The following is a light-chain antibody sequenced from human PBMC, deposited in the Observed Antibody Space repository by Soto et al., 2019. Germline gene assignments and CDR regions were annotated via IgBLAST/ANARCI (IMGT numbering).Light chain of an antibody. Sequence: DIQMTQSPSSLSASVGDRVTITCRASQSISNYLNWYQQKPGKAPKLLIYTTSSLQSGVPSRFSGSGSGTDFTLTISSLQPEDFATYSCQQIYSSPWTFGQGTQVEVK. CDR2: TTS. CDR3: QQIYSSPWT. CDR1: QSISNY. V-gene: IGKV1-39*01. J-gene: IGKJ1*01.